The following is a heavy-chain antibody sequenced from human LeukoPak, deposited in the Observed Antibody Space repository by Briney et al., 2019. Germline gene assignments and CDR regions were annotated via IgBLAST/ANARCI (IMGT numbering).Heavy chain of an antibody. Sequence: GESLKISCKGSGSSFTSYWIGWVRQMAGKGLEWMGIIYPGDSDTGYSPSFQGQVTISADKSISTAYLQWSSLKTSDTAMYYCATLRISMVRGVILPRDNWFDPWGQGTLVTVSS. CDR2: IYPGDSDT. D-gene: IGHD3-10*01. V-gene: IGHV5-51*01. CDR3: ATLRISMVRGVILPRDNWFDP. CDR1: GSSFTSYW. J-gene: IGHJ5*02.